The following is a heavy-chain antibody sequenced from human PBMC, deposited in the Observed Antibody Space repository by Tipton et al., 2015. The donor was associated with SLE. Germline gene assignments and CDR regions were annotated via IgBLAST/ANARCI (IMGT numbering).Heavy chain of an antibody. CDR1: GFTFSSYS. D-gene: IGHD3-22*01. CDR3: ARDLSYYYDSSGYRPGMDV. V-gene: IGHV3-21*04. CDR2: ISSSSSYI. J-gene: IGHJ6*02. Sequence: YLRLSCAASGFTFSSYSMNWVRQAPGKGLEWVSSISSSSSYIYYADSVKGRFTISRDNSKNTLYLQMNSLRAEDTAVYYCARDLSYYYDSSGYRPGMDVWGQGTTVTVSS.